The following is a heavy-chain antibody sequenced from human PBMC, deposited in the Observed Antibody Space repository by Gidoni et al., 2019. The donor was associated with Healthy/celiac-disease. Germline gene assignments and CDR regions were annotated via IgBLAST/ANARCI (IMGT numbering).Heavy chain of an antibody. CDR1: GYTFTGHY. J-gene: IGHJ5*02. Sequence: QVQLVQSGAEVKKPGASVKVSCKASGYTFTGHYMHWVRQAPGQGLEWMGWINPNSGDTNYAQKCQGRVTMTRDTSISTAYMELSRLRSDDTAVYYCARDRGWFDPWGQGTLVTVSS. CDR2: INPNSGDT. CDR3: ARDRGWFDP. V-gene: IGHV1-2*02.